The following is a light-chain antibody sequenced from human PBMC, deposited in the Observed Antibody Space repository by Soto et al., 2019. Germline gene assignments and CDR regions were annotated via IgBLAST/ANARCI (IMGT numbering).Light chain of an antibody. V-gene: IGKV3-20*01. CDR3: QQYGSNPKS. J-gene: IGKJ4*01. Sequence: ELGLTQSPGTLSSSPGERATLSCRASQSVSSNYLAWYQQKPGQAPRLLIYGASSRDTGTPDRFSGSGSGTDFTLTIRRLEPEDIAVYYCQQYGSNPKSFGGGTKVEIK. CDR1: QSVSSNY. CDR2: GAS.